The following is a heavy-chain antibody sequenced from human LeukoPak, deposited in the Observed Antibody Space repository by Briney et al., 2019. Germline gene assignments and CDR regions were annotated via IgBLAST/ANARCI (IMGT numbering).Heavy chain of an antibody. J-gene: IGHJ4*02. D-gene: IGHD6-13*01. CDR3: AKERPPDDSSNWYLEGYFDI. Sequence: SVRISCKASLGTLSRYAITWVCQTPRHELECMGRIIPISGTANNVQKFEGRITITTDEATSTAYMELSILRSDETAVYYCAKERPPDDSSNWYLEGYFDIWGQGTLVTVSS. CDR2: IIPISGTA. V-gene: IGHV1-69*05. CDR1: LGTLSRYA.